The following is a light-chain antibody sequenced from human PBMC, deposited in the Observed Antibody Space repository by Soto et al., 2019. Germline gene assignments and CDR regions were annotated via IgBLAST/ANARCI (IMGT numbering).Light chain of an antibody. J-gene: IGLJ1*01. V-gene: IGLV2-8*01. CDR1: SSDVGGYNY. CDR2: EVS. CDR3: SSCAFSNNFVYV. Sequence: QSVLTQPPSASGSPGQSVTISCTGTSSDVGGYNYVSWYQQHPGKAPKLMIYEVSKRPSGVPDRFSGSKSGNTASLTVSGLQAEDEADYYCSSCAFSNNFVYVFGTGTQLTVL.